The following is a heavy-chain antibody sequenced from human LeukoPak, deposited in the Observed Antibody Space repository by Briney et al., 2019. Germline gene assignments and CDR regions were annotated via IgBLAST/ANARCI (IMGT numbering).Heavy chain of an antibody. Sequence: PGRSLRLSCAASGFTFSSYGMHWVRQAPGKGLEWVAVVWYDGSNKYYADSVKGRFTISRDNSKNTLYLQMNSLRAEDTAVYYCARGRLIEVPGTDRFDPWGQGTLVTVSA. V-gene: IGHV3-33*01. J-gene: IGHJ5*02. CDR1: GFTFSSYG. CDR2: VWYDGSNK. D-gene: IGHD6-19*01. CDR3: ARGRLIEVPGTDRFDP.